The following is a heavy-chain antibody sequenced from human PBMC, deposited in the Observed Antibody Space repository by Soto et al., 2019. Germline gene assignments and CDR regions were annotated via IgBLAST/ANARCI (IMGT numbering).Heavy chain of an antibody. V-gene: IGHV4-4*02. CDR3: ARDTRLVFGVVSYFDY. Sequence: SETLSLTCAVSGGSISSSNWWSWVRQPPGKGLEWIGEIYHSGSINYNPSLKSRVTISVDKSKNQFSLKLSSVTAADTAVYYCARDTRLVFGVVSYFDYWGQGTLVTVSS. D-gene: IGHD3-3*01. J-gene: IGHJ4*02. CDR1: GGSISSSNW. CDR2: IYHSGSI.